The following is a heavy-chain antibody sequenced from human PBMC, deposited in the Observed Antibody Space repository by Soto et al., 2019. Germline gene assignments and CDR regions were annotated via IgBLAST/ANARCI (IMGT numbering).Heavy chain of an antibody. CDR1: GDSVSSDCY. CDR3: ARVAWEVWELPFFDS. D-gene: IGHD3-10*01. CDR2: IYYRGSL. V-gene: IGHV4-31*03. J-gene: IGHJ4*02. Sequence: QVQLQESGPGLVKPSQTLSLTCTVSGDSVSSDCYWSWLRQFPGKGLEWIGYIYYRGSLYYNPSLKSRATISVDTSNNLFSLNLNSVTAADTAVYYCARVAWEVWELPFFDSWGQGIRVTVSS.